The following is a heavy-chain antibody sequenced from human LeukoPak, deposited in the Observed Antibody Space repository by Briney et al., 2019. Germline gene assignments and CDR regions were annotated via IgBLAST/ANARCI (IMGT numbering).Heavy chain of an antibody. D-gene: IGHD2-8*01. J-gene: IGHJ4*02. CDR2: LYYGGSA. CDR1: GGSISRSNYF. V-gene: IGHV4-39*07. Sequence: SSETLSLTCTVSGGSISRSNYFWGWIRQPPGKGLEWIGSLYYGGSAYNNPSLKSRVTISMDTSKNQFSLRLSSVTAADTAVYYCARTFCRTITCDDIHFDFWGQVNLVTVFS. CDR3: ARTFCRTITCDDIHFDF.